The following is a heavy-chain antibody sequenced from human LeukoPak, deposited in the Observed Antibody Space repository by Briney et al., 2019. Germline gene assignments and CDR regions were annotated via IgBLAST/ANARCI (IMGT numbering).Heavy chain of an antibody. Sequence: KPSETLSLTRTASGRSISSYYWSWIRQPPGKGLEWIGHIYHSGSTNYSPSLTSRVTMSVDRSKNQFSLKLSSVTAADTALYYCARKGDRGSAGFFDYWGQGTLVTVSS. J-gene: IGHJ4*02. V-gene: IGHV4-59*01. CDR2: IYHSGST. CDR3: ARKGDRGSAGFFDY. CDR1: GRSISSYY. D-gene: IGHD1-26*01.